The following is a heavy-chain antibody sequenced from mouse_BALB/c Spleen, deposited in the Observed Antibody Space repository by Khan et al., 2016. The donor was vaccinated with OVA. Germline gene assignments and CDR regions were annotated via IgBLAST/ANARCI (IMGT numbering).Heavy chain of an antibody. J-gene: IGHJ2*01. V-gene: IGHV3-2*02. CDR2: ISYSGST. Sequence: EVQLQESGPGLVKPSQSLSLTCTVTGYSITSGYGWNWIRQFTGNKLEWMGYISYSGSTNYNPSLKSRISITRDKTKNQFFLQLNSVTTEDPAAYYCARTARIKYWGQGTTLTVSS. CDR3: ARTARIKY. CDR1: GYSITSGYG. D-gene: IGHD1-2*01.